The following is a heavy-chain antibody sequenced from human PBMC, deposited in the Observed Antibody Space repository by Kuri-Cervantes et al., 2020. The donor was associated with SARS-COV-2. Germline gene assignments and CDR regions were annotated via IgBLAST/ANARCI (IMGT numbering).Heavy chain of an antibody. CDR2: IYHSGST. D-gene: IGHD3-16*01. CDR3: ASQLSTDYGLFYFDN. Sequence: SETLSLTCAVYGGSFSGYYWSWIRQPLGKGPEWIASIYHSGSTYYNPSLTSRVAMSVDTSKNHFSLELSSVTAADTALYYCASQLSTDYGLFYFDNWGQGTLVTVSS. J-gene: IGHJ4*02. CDR1: GGSFSGYY. V-gene: IGHV4-34*01.